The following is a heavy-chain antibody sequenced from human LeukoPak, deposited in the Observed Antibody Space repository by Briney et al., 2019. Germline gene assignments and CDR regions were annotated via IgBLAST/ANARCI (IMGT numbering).Heavy chain of an antibody. CDR3: ARGLIAAAGTDY. D-gene: IGHD6-13*01. Sequence: RPGGSLRLSCAASGFTFDDYGMSWVRQAPGKGLEWVSGINWNGGSTGYADSVKGRFTISRDNSKNTLYLQMNSLRAEDTAVYYCARGLIAAAGTDYWGQGTLVTVSS. CDR2: INWNGGST. V-gene: IGHV3-20*04. J-gene: IGHJ4*02. CDR1: GFTFDDYG.